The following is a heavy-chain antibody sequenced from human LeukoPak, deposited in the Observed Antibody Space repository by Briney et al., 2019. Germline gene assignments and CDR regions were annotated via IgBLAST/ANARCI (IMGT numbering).Heavy chain of an antibody. Sequence: GGSLRLSCAASGFTFSRYGMHWVRQAPGKGLEWVAVIWYDGSNKYYADSVKGRFTISRDNSKNTLYLQMNSLRAEDTAVYFCARHEHSNHGFGHWGQGTLVTVSS. CDR1: GFTFSRYG. D-gene: IGHD4-11*01. J-gene: IGHJ4*02. V-gene: IGHV3-33*01. CDR3: ARHEHSNHGFGH. CDR2: IWYDGSNK.